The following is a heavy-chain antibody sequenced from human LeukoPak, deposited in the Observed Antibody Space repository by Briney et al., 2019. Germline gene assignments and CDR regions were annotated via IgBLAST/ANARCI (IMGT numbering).Heavy chain of an antibody. CDR1: GGSISSSSYY. CDR2: IYYSGST. Sequence: SETLSLTCTVSGGSISSSSYYWGWIRQPPGEGLEWIGSIYYSGSTYYNPSLKSRVTISVDTSKNQFSLKLSSVTAADTAIYYCARIGHDLYQTFDFWGNGNLITVSS. D-gene: IGHD2-2*01. V-gene: IGHV4-39*01. CDR3: ARIGHDLYQTFDF. J-gene: IGHJ4*01.